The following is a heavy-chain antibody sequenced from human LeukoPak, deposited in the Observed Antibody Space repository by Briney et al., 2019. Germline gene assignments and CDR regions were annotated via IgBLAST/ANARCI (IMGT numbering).Heavy chain of an antibody. Sequence: PGGSLRLSCAASGFTFSSFAMSWVRRAPGQGLEWVSSISGSGVTTYYADSVKGRFTISRDNSKNTLYLQMNSLRAEDTAIYYCAKYGDYGGNSFDYWGQGTLVTVSS. CDR3: AKYGDYGGNSFDY. CDR1: GFTFSSFA. J-gene: IGHJ4*02. D-gene: IGHD4-17*01. V-gene: IGHV3-23*01. CDR2: ISGSGVTT.